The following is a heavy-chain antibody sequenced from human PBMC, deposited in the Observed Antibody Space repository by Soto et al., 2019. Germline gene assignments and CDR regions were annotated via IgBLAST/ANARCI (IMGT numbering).Heavy chain of an antibody. V-gene: IGHV3-23*01. CDR2: ISGSGGGA. CDR1: GFTFSSYA. J-gene: IGHJ1*01. D-gene: IGHD3-10*01. CDR3: AKDSDREYFQH. Sequence: LRLSCAASGFTFSSYAMSWVRQAPGKGLEWVSAISGSGGGAYYADSVKGRFTISRDNSENTLYLQMNSLRVEDTAVYYCAKDSDREYFQHWGQGTLVTVSS.